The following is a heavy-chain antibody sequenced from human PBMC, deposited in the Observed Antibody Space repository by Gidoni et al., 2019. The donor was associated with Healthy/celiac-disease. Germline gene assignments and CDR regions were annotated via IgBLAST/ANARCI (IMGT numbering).Heavy chain of an antibody. CDR2: ISSSSSYI. V-gene: IGHV3-21*01. CDR3: ARGDGGYEKWFDP. CDR1: GFTFSSYS. D-gene: IGHD5-12*01. J-gene: IGHJ5*02. Sequence: EVQLVESGGGLVKPGGSLRLSCAASGFTFSSYSMNWVRQAPGKGLEWVSSISSSSSYIYYADSVKGRFTISRDNAKNSLYLQMNSLRAEDTAVYYCARGDGGYEKWFDPWGQGTLVTVSS.